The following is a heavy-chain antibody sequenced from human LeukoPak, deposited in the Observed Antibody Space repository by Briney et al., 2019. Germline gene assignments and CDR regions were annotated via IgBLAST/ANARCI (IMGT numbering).Heavy chain of an antibody. J-gene: IGHJ3*02. D-gene: IGHD5-12*01. Sequence: PGGSLRLSCAASGFTVSSNYMSWVRQAPGKGLEWVSVIYSGGSTYYADSVKGRFTISRDNSKNTLYLQMNSLRAEDTAVYYCARDGHSGYGAFDIWGQGTRVTVSS. CDR1: GFTVSSNY. CDR3: ARDGHSGYGAFDI. V-gene: IGHV3-66*01. CDR2: IYSGGST.